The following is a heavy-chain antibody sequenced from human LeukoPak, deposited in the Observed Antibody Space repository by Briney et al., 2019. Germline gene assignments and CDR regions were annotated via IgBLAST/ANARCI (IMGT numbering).Heavy chain of an antibody. V-gene: IGHV1-2*02. CDR2: INPNSGGT. D-gene: IGHD3-3*01. Sequence: ASVKVSCKASGYTFTSYGISWVRQAPGQGLEWMGWINPNSGGTNYAQKFQGRVTMTRDTSISTAYMELSRLRSDDTAVYYCARGSEYYDFWSGYHNWFDPWGQGTLVTVSS. CDR3: ARGSEYYDFWSGYHNWFDP. J-gene: IGHJ5*02. CDR1: GYTFTSYG.